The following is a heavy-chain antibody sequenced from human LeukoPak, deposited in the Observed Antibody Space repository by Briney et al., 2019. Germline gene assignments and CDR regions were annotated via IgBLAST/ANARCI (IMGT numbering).Heavy chain of an antibody. J-gene: IGHJ4*02. CDR1: GYTFTGYY. D-gene: IGHD3-22*01. CDR2: INPNSGGT. V-gene: IGHV1-2*02. CDR3: ARDAGDYYDSSGYSPFDY. Sequence: EASVKVSCKASGYTFTGYYMHWVRPAPGQGLEWMGWINPNSGGTNYAQKFQGRVTMTRDTSISTAYMELSRLRSDDTAVYYCARDAGDYYDSSGYSPFDYWGQGTLVTVSS.